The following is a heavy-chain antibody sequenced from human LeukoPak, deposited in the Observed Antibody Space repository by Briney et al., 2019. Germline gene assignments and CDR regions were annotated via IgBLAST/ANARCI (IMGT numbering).Heavy chain of an antibody. CDR2: ISSSGTSI. J-gene: IGHJ1*01. D-gene: IGHD2-21*02. Sequence: SGGSLRLSCAASGFTFSDYYMSWIRQAPGKGLEWVSYISSSGTSIYYADSVKGRFTISRDNDKKSVFLQMDSLRVEDTAVYYCARDGVVVTALIVWGQGTLVTVSS. CDR1: GFTFSDYY. V-gene: IGHV3-11*04. CDR3: ARDGVVVTALIV.